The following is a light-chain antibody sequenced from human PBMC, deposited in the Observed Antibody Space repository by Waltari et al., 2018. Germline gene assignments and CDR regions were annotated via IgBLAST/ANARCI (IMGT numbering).Light chain of an antibody. CDR3: MQGTHWLPV. Sequence: DVVLTQSPLSLPVTLGQPASISCKSSQSLVYSDGNTYLNWFQQRPGQSPRRLIYKVSTRDSGVPDRFSGSGSGTDFTLKSSRVEAEDVGLYYCMQGTHWLPVFGGGTKVEI. J-gene: IGKJ4*01. V-gene: IGKV2-30*01. CDR1: QSLVYSDGNTY. CDR2: KVS.